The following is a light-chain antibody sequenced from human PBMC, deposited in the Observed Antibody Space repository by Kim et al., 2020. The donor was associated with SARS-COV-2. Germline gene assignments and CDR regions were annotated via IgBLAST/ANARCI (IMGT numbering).Light chain of an antibody. Sequence: SSELTQDPAVSVALGQTVRITCQGDSLRSYYASWYQQKPGQAPVPVIYGKNNRPSGIPDRFSGSSSGNTASLTITGAQAEDEADYYCNSRDTSGTHHVVFGGGTKLTVL. CDR1: SLRSYY. CDR2: GKN. V-gene: IGLV3-19*01. CDR3: NSRDTSGTHHVV. J-gene: IGLJ2*01.